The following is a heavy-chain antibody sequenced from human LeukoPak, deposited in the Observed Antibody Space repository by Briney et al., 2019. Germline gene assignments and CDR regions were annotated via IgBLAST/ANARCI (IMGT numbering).Heavy chain of an antibody. J-gene: IGHJ4*02. D-gene: IGHD6-19*01. CDR2: INHSGST. CDR3: ARCRSSGWYPFDY. CDR1: GGSISSYY. Sequence: NPSETLSLTCTVSGGSISSYYWSWIRQPPGKGLEWIGEINHSGSTNYNPSLKSRVTISVDTSKNQFSLKLSSVTAADTAVYYCARCRSSGWYPFDYWGQGTLVTVSS. V-gene: IGHV4-34*01.